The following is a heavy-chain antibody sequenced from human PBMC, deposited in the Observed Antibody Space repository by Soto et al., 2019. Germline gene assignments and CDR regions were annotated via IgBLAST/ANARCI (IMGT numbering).Heavy chain of an antibody. J-gene: IGHJ5*02. Sequence: GSLRLSCAASGFTVSSNYMSWVRQAPGKGLEWVSVIYSGGSTYYADSVKGRFTISRDNSKNTLYLQMNSLRAEDTAVYYCAREIHYDILSCDYAIDWYAPWGQGTLVTVSS. CDR1: GFTVSSNY. V-gene: IGHV3-66*01. D-gene: IGHD3-9*01. CDR3: AREIHYDILSCDYAIDWYAP. CDR2: IYSGGST.